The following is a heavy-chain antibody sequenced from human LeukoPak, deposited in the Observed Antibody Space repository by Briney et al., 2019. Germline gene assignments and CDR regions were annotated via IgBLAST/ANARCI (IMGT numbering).Heavy chain of an antibody. J-gene: IGHJ2*01. CDR3: AKDSTPDYDFWSGPGWYFDL. D-gene: IGHD3-3*01. Sequence: PGGSLRLSCAASGFTFSDHYMDWVRQAPGKGLEWVAFIRYDGSNKYYADSVKGRFTISRDNSKNTLYLQMNSLRAEDTAVYYCAKDSTPDYDFWSGPGWYFDLWGRGTLVTVSS. V-gene: IGHV3-30*02. CDR2: IRYDGSNK. CDR1: GFTFSDHY.